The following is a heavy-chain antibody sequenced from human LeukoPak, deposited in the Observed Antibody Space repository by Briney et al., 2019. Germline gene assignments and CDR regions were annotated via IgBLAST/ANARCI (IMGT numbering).Heavy chain of an antibody. V-gene: IGHV3-30*02. D-gene: IGHD1-26*01. CDR3: AKDPSIVEPTPSGR. CDR1: GFTFSSYG. CDR2: IRYDGSKK. Sequence: GGSLRLSCAASGFTFSSYGMHWVRQAPGKGLEWVTFIRYDGSKKYYADSVKGRFTISRDNSKNTLYLQMNSLKPEDTAVYYCAKDPSIVEPTPSGRGGQGTQVTVSS. J-gene: IGHJ4*02.